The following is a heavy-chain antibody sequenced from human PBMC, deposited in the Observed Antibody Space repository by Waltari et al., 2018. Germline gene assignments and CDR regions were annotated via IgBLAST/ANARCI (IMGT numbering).Heavy chain of an antibody. CDR2: IYSGGST. D-gene: IGHD6-13*01. CDR1: GFTFSSYA. V-gene: IGHV3-23*03. CDR3: AKDLGPGHLYSSSWYGAFDI. J-gene: IGHJ3*02. Sequence: EVQLLESGGGLVQPGGSLRLSCAASGFTFSSYAMSWVRQAPGKGLEWVSVIYSGGSTYYADSVKGRFTISRDNSKNTLYLQMNSLRAEDTAVYYCAKDLGPGHLYSSSWYGAFDIWGQGTMVTVSS.